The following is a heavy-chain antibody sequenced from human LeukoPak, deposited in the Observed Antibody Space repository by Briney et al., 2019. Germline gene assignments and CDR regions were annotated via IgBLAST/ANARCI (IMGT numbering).Heavy chain of an antibody. J-gene: IGHJ6*02. CDR2: ISRDGGST. CDR3: AAAYFGVDQYYYGMDV. D-gene: IGHD3-3*01. CDR1: GFAFSRSG. V-gene: IGHV3-23*01. Sequence: GRSLRLSCAASGFAFSRSGMHWVRQAPGKGLEWVSAISRDGGSTYYADSVKGRFTISRDTSKNTLYLQMNSLRAEDTAVYYCAAAYFGVDQYYYGMDVWGQGTTVTVSS.